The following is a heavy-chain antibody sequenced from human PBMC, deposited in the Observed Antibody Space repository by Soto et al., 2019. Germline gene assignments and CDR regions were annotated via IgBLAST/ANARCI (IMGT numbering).Heavy chain of an antibody. CDR1: GGTFRTAA. CDR3: ARDNDRPQLGGNYYYFLDV. Sequence: QVQLEQSGAEVKKPGSSVKVSCKASGGTFRTAAISWVRQAPGQGLEWMGGIMPVFRTPDYAQKFQGRVTITADESTNTAYMELSGLRSADTAVYYCARDNDRPQLGGNYYYFLDVWGQGTTITVSS. J-gene: IGHJ6*02. D-gene: IGHD2-8*01. V-gene: IGHV1-69*12. CDR2: IMPVFRTP.